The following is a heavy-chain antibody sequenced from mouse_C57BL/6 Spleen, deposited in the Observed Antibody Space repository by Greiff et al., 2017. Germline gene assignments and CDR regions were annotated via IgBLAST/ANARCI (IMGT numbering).Heavy chain of an antibody. CDR2: ISSGGDYI. D-gene: IGHD2-5*01. CDR1: GFTFSSYA. Sequence: EVKLVESGEGLVKPGGSLKLSCAASGFTFSSYAMSWVRQTPEKRLEWVAYISSGGDYIYYADTVKGRFTISRDNARNTLYLQMSSLKSEDTAMYYCTGAGGYSNPFAYWGQGTLVTVSA. CDR3: TGAGGYSNPFAY. V-gene: IGHV5-9-1*02. J-gene: IGHJ3*01.